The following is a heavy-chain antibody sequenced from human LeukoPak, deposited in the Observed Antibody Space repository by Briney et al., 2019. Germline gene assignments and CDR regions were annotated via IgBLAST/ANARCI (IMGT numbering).Heavy chain of an antibody. Sequence: SETLSLTCTVSGGSISSSSYYWGWIRQPPGQGLKWIGSIYYSGSTYYNPSLKSRVTILVDTSKNQFSLKLSSVTAADTAVHYCAREGGDYGGNSQFWYFDLWGRGTLVTVSS. CDR3: AREGGDYGGNSQFWYFDL. CDR1: GGSISSSSYY. D-gene: IGHD4-23*01. V-gene: IGHV4-39*07. J-gene: IGHJ2*01. CDR2: IYYSGST.